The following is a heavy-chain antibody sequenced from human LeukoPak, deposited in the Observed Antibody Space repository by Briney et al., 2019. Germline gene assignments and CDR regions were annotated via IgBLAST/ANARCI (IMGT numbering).Heavy chain of an antibody. Sequence: SQTLSLTCSVSGTSINRGTHYWSWVRQAAGKGLEWIGRVYATGNTNYNPSLWSRLSISIDTSRNTFSLRLGSVTAADTAIYYCARDRSYYSDTGADYWGQGKMVIVSS. V-gene: IGHV4-61*02. J-gene: IGHJ4*02. CDR2: VYATGNT. CDR3: ARDRSYYSDTGADY. CDR1: GTSINRGTHY. D-gene: IGHD2-8*02.